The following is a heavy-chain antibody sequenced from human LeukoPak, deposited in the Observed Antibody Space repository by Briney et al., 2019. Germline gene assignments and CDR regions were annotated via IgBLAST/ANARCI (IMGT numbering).Heavy chain of an antibody. J-gene: IGHJ3*02. CDR3: ARLGVTMIVVASDAFDI. D-gene: IGHD3-22*01. CDR1: GVSFSGYY. Sequence: SETLSLTCAVYGVSFSGYYWSWIRQPPGKGLEWIGEINHSGSTNYNPSLKSRVTISVDTSKNQFSLKLSSVTAADTAVYYCARLGVTMIVVASDAFDIWGQGTMVTVSS. CDR2: INHSGST. V-gene: IGHV4-34*01.